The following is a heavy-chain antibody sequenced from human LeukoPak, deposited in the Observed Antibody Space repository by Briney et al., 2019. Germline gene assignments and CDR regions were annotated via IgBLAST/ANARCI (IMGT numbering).Heavy chain of an antibody. J-gene: IGHJ3*02. CDR1: GGSFSGYY. D-gene: IGHD1-26*01. CDR2: INHSGST. V-gene: IGHV4-34*01. CDR3: ARVIVGAVDI. Sequence: PSETLSLTCAVYGGSFSGYYWSWIRQPPGKGLEWIGEINHSGSTNYNPSLKSRVTISVDTSKNQFSLTLSSVTAADTAVYRCARVIVGAVDIWGQGTMVTVSS.